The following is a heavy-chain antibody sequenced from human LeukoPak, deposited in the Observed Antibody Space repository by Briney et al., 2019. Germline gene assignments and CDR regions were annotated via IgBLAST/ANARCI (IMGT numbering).Heavy chain of an antibody. CDR1: GYTFTGYY. V-gene: IGHV1-2*06. D-gene: IGHD7-27*01. CDR3: ARLVITGDIDY. CDR2: INPNSGGT. J-gene: IGHJ4*02. Sequence: ASVKVSCKASGYTFTGYYMHWVRQAPGQGLEWMGRINPNSGGTNYAQKFHGRVTMTRDTSISTAYMELSRLRSDDTAVYYCARLVITGDIDYWGQGTLVTVSS.